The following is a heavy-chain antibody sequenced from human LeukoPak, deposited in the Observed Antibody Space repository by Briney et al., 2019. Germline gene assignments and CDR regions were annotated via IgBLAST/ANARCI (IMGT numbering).Heavy chain of an antibody. CDR1: GFTFSSYA. Sequence: GGSLRLSCAASGFTFSSYAMSWVRQAPGKGLEWVSAISGSGGSTSYADSVKGRFTISRDNSKTTMYLQMNSLRAEDTAVYYCAKVRDPWDNYYFDYWGQGTLVTVSS. CDR3: AKVRDPWDNYYFDY. V-gene: IGHV3-23*01. J-gene: IGHJ4*02. CDR2: ISGSGGST. D-gene: IGHD1-20*01.